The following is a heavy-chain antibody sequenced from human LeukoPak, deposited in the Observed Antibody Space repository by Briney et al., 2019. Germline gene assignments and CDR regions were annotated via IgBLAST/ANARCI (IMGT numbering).Heavy chain of an antibody. D-gene: IGHD3-10*01. CDR1: GFTFSSYA. Sequence: GGSLRLSCAASGFTFSSYAMSWVRQAPGKGLEWLSAISGSGGSTYYADSVKGRFTISRDNSKNTLYLQMNSLRAEDTAVYYCAKRSTVGEYYFDYWGQGTLVTVSS. CDR2: ISGSGGST. J-gene: IGHJ4*02. V-gene: IGHV3-23*01. CDR3: AKRSTVGEYYFDY.